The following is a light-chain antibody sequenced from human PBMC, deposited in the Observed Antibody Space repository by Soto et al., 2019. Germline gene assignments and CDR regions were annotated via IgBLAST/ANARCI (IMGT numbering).Light chain of an antibody. CDR3: LQHTSYPLT. V-gene: IGKV1-17*01. Sequence: DIQMTQSPSSLSASVGDRVTITCRACQGIRKDLGWYQQKPGKAPKRLIYAASSLQSGVPSRFSGSGSGTEFTLTISRLQPEDFATYYCLQHTSYPLTFGPGPKVEIK. CDR1: QGIRKD. CDR2: AAS. J-gene: IGKJ4*01.